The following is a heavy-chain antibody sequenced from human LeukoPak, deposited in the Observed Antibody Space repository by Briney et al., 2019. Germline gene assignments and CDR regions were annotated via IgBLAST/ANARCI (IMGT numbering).Heavy chain of an antibody. V-gene: IGHV1-18*01. J-gene: IGHJ4*02. Sequence: GSSVKVSCKASGGTFSSYAISWVRQAPGQGLEWMGWISAYNGNTNYEQKLQGRVTMTTDTSTSTAYMELRSLRSDDTAVYYCARKALNLGALGYWGQGTLVTVSS. D-gene: IGHD3-16*01. CDR2: ISAYNGNT. CDR3: ARKALNLGALGY. CDR1: GGTFSSYA.